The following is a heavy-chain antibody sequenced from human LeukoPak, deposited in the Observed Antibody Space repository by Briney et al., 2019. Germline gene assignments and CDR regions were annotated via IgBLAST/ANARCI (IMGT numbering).Heavy chain of an antibody. D-gene: IGHD2-2*01. CDR1: GGSIRSSTYC. J-gene: IGHJ4*02. CDR2: THYNGNT. CDR3: TRESRPFCPFAY. V-gene: IGHV4-39*02. Sequence: SETLSLTCTVSGGSIRSSTYCWGWIRQPPGKGLEWIGNTHYNGNTYYNPSLKSRLTITEDTSKNHFSLSLTSVTAADTAVYYCTRESRPFCPFAYWGQGVLVTVSS.